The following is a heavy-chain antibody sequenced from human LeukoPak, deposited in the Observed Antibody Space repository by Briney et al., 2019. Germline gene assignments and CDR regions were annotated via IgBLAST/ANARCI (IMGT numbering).Heavy chain of an antibody. J-gene: IGHJ3*01. V-gene: IGHV4-31*03. CDR1: GVSLSSDKYY. CDR2: IYYSGST. CDR3: ATPYCGAISCLDVFDV. Sequence: SETLSLTCTVSGVSLSSDKYYWTWIRQRPGKGLEWIGHIYYSGSTSFNPSLKSRVSMSMDTSKSQFSLKLTSVTAADTAVYYCATPYCGAISCLDVFDVWGQGTVVTVSS. D-gene: IGHD2-21*01.